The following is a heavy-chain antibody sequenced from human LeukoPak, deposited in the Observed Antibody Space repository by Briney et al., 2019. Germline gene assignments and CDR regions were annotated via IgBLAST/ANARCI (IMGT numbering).Heavy chain of an antibody. CDR3: ARGPPPRIYYYGMDV. CDR2: IYYSGTT. J-gene: IGHJ6*02. D-gene: IGHD2/OR15-2a*01. V-gene: IGHV4-39*01. Sequence: SETLSLTCTVSGGSISSNSYYWGWIRQPSGTGLEWIGSIYYSGTTYYNPSLKSRVTISVDTSKNQFSLKLSSVTAADTAVYYCARGPPPRIYYYGMDVWGQGTTVTVSS. CDR1: GGSISSNSYY.